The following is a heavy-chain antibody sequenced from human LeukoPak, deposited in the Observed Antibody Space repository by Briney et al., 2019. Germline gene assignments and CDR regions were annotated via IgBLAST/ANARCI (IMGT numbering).Heavy chain of an antibody. CDR2: IIPSFGTA. D-gene: IGHD3-10*01. CDR3: ARLSTGGYYYGSGFDY. CDR1: GGTFSSYG. V-gene: IGHV1-69*13. Sequence: GASVKVSCKASGGTFSSYGISWVRQAPGQGFEWMGGIIPSFGTANYAQKFQGRVTITADESTSTAYMELSSLRSEDTAMYYCARLSTGGYYYGSGFDYWGQGTLVTVSS. J-gene: IGHJ4*02.